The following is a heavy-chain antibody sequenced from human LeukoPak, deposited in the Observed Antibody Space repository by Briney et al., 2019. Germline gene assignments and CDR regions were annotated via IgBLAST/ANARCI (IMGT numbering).Heavy chain of an antibody. V-gene: IGHV3-48*03. J-gene: IGHJ4*02. CDR3: AGDRVGGSDFDY. Sequence: PGGSLRLSCAASVFTFSSYEMNWVRQAPGKGLEWVSYISSSGSTIYYADSVKGRFTISRDNAKNSLYLQMNSLRAEDTAVYYCAGDRVGGSDFDYWGQGTLVTVSS. D-gene: IGHD1-26*01. CDR1: VFTFSSYE. CDR2: ISSSGSTI.